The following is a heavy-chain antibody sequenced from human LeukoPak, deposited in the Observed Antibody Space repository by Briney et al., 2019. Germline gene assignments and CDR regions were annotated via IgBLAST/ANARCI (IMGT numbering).Heavy chain of an antibody. D-gene: IGHD5-24*01. CDR1: GITFSRFW. V-gene: IGHV3-7*01. CDR2: INQDGSEK. Sequence: PGGSLRLSCAASGITFSRFWMSWVRQAPGKGLQWVANINQDGSEKHYVDSVKGRFTISRDNAENSLYLQMNSLRAEDTAMYYCARGGDGYTPWGQGTLVTVSS. J-gene: IGHJ5*02. CDR3: ARGGDGYTP.